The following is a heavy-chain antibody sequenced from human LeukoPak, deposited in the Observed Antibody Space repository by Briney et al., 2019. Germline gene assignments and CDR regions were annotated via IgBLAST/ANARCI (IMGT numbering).Heavy chain of an antibody. Sequence: GGSLRLSCAASGFTFSSYGMHWVRQAPDKGLEWVAVISYDGSNKYYADSVKGRFTISRDNSKNTLYLQMNSLRAEDTAVYYCAKLPDGYSSGSDAFDIWGQGTMVTVSS. D-gene: IGHD6-19*01. CDR1: GFTFSSYG. CDR2: ISYDGSNK. V-gene: IGHV3-30*18. J-gene: IGHJ3*02. CDR3: AKLPDGYSSGSDAFDI.